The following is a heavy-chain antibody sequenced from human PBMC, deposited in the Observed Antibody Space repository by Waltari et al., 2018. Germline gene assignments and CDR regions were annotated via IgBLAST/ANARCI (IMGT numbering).Heavy chain of an antibody. V-gene: IGHV4-59*08. CDR1: GGSINSYY. CDR2: IYYSGNT. Sequence: QVQLQESGPGLVKPSETLSLTCTVSGGSINSYYWSWIRQPPGKGLEWIGYIYYSGNTNYNPSLKSRVTISVDTSKNQFSLKLSSVTAADTAVYYCARHFCASSSTNCYYFDYWGQGTLVTVSS. D-gene: IGHD2-2*01. J-gene: IGHJ4*02. CDR3: ARHFCASSSTNCYYFDY.